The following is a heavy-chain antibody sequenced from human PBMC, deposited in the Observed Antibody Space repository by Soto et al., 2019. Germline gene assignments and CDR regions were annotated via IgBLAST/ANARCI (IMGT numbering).Heavy chain of an antibody. J-gene: IGHJ3*02. CDR1: GGSVSSGSYY. CDR2: IYYSGST. CDR3: ARGRGYSYGSPAFDI. V-gene: IGHV4-61*01. Sequence: SETLSLTCTVSGGSVSSGSYYWSWIRQPPGKGLEWIGYIYYSGSTNYNPSLKSRVTISVDTSKNQFSLKLSSVTAADTAVYYCARGRGYSYGSPAFDIWGQGTMVTVSS. D-gene: IGHD5-18*01.